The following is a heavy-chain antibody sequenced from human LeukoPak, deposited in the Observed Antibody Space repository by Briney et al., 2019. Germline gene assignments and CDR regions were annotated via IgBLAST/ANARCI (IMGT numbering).Heavy chain of an antibody. J-gene: IGHJ4*02. V-gene: IGHV1-69*05. CDR1: GGTFSSYA. Sequence: GASVKVSCKASGGTFSSYAISWVRQAPGQGLEWMGRIIPIFGTANYAQKFQGRVTITTDESTSTAYMELSSLRSEDTAVYYCASDFLGYRSGGSCYRGGFYFDYWGQGTLVTVSS. CDR2: IIPIFGTA. CDR3: ASDFLGYRSGGSCYRGGFYFDY. D-gene: IGHD2-15*01.